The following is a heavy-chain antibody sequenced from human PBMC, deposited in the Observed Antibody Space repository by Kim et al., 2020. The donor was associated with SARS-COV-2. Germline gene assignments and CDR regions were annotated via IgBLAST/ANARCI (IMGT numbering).Heavy chain of an antibody. J-gene: IGHJ6*02. CDR1: GFTFSSYA. CDR3: AKDGVHCGGDCYRHRAYYYGMDV. D-gene: IGHD2-21*02. V-gene: IGHV3-23*01. Sequence: GGSLRLSCAASGFTFSSYAMSWVRQAPGKGLEWVSAISGSGGSTYYADSVKGRFTISRDNSKNTLYLQMNSLRAEDTAVYYCAKDGVHCGGDCYRHRAYYYGMDVWGQGTTVTVSS. CDR2: ISGSGGST.